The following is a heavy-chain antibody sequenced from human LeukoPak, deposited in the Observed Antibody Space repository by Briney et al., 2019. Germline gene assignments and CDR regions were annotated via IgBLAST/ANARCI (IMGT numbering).Heavy chain of an antibody. CDR3: TSDYGDYPSWFDP. D-gene: IGHD4-17*01. J-gene: IGHJ5*02. V-gene: IGHV3-15*01. Sequence: GGSLRLSCAASGFTFSNAWMSWVRQAPGKGLEWVGRIKSKTDGGTTDYAAPVKGRFTISRDDSKNTLYLQMNSLKTEDTAVYYCTSDYGDYPSWFDPWGQGTLVTVSS. CDR1: GFTFSNAW. CDR2: IKSKTDGGTT.